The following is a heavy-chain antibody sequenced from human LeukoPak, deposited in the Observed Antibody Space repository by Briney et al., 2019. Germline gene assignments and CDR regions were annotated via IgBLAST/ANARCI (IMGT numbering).Heavy chain of an antibody. CDR1: EFTFSDFH. D-gene: IGHD6-6*01. CDR3: AREGSRSSFYFDY. J-gene: IGHJ4*02. Sequence: GGSLRLSCAASEFTFSDFHMNWIRQAPGKGLEWISHISNTGSTIYYADSVKGRFTISRDNAKNSLYLQVKSLRVEDTGVYYCAREGSRSSFYFDYCGQGTLVTVSS. CDR2: ISNTGSTI. V-gene: IGHV3-11*04.